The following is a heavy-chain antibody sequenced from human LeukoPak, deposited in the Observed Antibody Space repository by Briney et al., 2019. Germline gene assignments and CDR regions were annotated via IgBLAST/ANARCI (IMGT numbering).Heavy chain of an antibody. CDR3: ARERDSSSLDV. D-gene: IGHD6-13*01. CDR2: INPNSGGT. V-gene: IGHV1-2*02. J-gene: IGHJ6*04. CDR1: GYTFTDYY. Sequence: ASVKVSCKASGYTFTDYYMHWVRQAPGQGLEWMGWINPNSGGTNYAQKFQGRVTMTRDTSISTAYMELSSLRSEDTAVYYCARERDSSSLDVWGKGTTVTISS.